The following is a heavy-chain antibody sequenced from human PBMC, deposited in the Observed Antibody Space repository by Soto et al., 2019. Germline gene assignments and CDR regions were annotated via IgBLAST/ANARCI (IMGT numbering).Heavy chain of an antibody. Sequence: ASVKVSCKASGHTFSSYGYAWVRQVPGQGLEWMGWISAYNGDTNYAQKFQDRVTLTTDTSTTTAYMELRNLGSDDTAVYYCARSGAYCTSITCLFDSFWGLGTLDTVSS. CDR1: GHTFSSYG. D-gene: IGHD2-8*01. J-gene: IGHJ4*02. CDR2: ISAYNGDT. CDR3: ARSGAYCTSITCLFDSF. V-gene: IGHV1-18*01.